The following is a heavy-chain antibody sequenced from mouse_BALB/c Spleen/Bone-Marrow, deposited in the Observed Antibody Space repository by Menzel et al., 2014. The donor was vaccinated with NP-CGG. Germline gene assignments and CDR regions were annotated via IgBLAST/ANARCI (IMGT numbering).Heavy chain of an antibody. CDR3: ARSSGYVPYAMDY. V-gene: IGHV1-87*01. D-gene: IGHD3-1*01. CDR2: IYPGDGDT. Sequence: QVQLKQSGAELARPGASVKLSCKASGYTFTGYWMHWVKQRPGQGLEWIGAIYPGDGDTRYTQKFKGKATLTADKSSSTAYMQLSSLASEDSAVYYCARSSGYVPYAMDYWGQGTSVTVSS. J-gene: IGHJ4*01. CDR1: GYTFTGYW.